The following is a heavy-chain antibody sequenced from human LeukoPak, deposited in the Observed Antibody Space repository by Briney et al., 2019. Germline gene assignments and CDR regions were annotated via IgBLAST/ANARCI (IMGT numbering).Heavy chain of an antibody. CDR3: ARDQYSGYECFDY. CDR1: GGSISSGTYY. V-gene: IGHV4-39*07. CDR2: IYHSGST. D-gene: IGHD5-12*01. Sequence: PSETLSLTCTVSGGSISSGTYYWSWIRQPAGKGLEWIGSIYHSGSTYYNPSLKSRVTISVDTSKNQFSLKLSSVTAADTAVYYCARDQYSGYECFDYWGQGTPVTVSS. J-gene: IGHJ4*02.